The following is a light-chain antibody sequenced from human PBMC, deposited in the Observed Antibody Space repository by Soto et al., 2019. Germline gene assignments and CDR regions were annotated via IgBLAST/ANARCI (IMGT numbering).Light chain of an antibody. CDR3: QQSYTSPRA. CDR2: AAS. Sequence: DLQMTQSPSSLSASVGDRVTITCRASQSIRSYLNWYQQKPGKAPKLLIYAASSLQSGVPSRFSGSGSGTDFTLTINSLQHEDFATYYCQQSYTSPRAFGPGTKVDI. CDR1: QSIRSY. J-gene: IGKJ3*01. V-gene: IGKV1-39*01.